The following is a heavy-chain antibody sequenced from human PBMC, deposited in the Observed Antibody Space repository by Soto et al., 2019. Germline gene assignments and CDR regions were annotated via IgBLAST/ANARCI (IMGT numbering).Heavy chain of an antibody. CDR1: GYIFPSYG. D-gene: IGHD3-10*01. J-gene: IGHJ4*02. Sequence: QVQLVQSGPEVKKPGASVKVSCKASGYIFPSYGISWVRQAPGQGLEWVGWMSPFTGKADYAQHFQGIVTMTADTSTNTAFMELRSLRSDDTAVYYCARDPRYYGSGYYYSDSWGQGTLVTVSS. V-gene: IGHV1-18*04. CDR2: MSPFTGKA. CDR3: ARDPRYYGSGYYYSDS.